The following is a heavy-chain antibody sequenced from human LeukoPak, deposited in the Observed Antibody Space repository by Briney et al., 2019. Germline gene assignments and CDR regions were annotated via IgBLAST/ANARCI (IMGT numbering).Heavy chain of an antibody. D-gene: IGHD2-2*01. V-gene: IGHV3-30-3*01. J-gene: IGHJ3*02. CDR1: GFTFSSYA. Sequence: QTGGSLRLSCAASGFTFSSYAVHWVRQAPGQGLEWVAFISYDGSNKYYADSVKGRFTISRDNSKNTLYLQMNSLRAEDTAVYYCARSRPYCSSTSCYFGAFDIWGQGTMVTVSS. CDR3: ARSRPYCSSTSCYFGAFDI. CDR2: ISYDGSNK.